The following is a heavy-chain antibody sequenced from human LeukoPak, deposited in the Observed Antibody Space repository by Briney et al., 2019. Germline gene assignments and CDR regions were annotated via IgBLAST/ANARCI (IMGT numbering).Heavy chain of an antibody. J-gene: IGHJ5*02. CDR1: GFTFSSYE. CDR2: ISSSGSTI. D-gene: IGHD6-13*01. CDR3: VRGVGVSRFNYFDP. Sequence: GGSLRLSCAASGFTFSSYEMNWVRQAPGKGLEWVSYISSSGSTIYYADSVKGRFTISRDNAKNSLYLQMNSLRDDDTAVYYCVRGVGVSRFNYFDPWGQGTLVIVSS. V-gene: IGHV3-48*03.